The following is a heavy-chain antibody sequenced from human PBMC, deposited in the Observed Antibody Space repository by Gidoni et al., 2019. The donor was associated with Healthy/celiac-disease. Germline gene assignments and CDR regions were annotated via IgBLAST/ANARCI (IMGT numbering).Heavy chain of an antibody. CDR2: IWYDGSNK. V-gene: IGHV3-33*01. CDR3: ARYSSGWYEGVFDY. CDR1: GFTFSSYG. J-gene: IGHJ4*02. D-gene: IGHD6-19*01. Sequence: QVQLVESGGGVVQPGRSLRLSCAASGFTFSSYGMHWVRPAPGKGLEWVAVIWYDGSNKYYADSVKGRFTISRDNSKNTLYLQMNSLRAEDTAVYYCARYSSGWYEGVFDYWGQGTLVTVSS.